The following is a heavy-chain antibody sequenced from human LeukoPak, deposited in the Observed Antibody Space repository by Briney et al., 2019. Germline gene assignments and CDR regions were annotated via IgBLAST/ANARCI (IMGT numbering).Heavy chain of an antibody. Sequence: GESLKISCKGSGYSFTSYWIGWVRQMPGKGLEWMGIIYPGDSDTRYSPSFQGQVTISADKSISTAYLQWSSLKASDTAIYYCASRHGLSSGDYDYYYYYMGVWGTGTAVTVSS. D-gene: IGHD3-16*01. CDR3: ASRHGLSSGDYDYYYYYMGV. J-gene: IGHJ6*03. V-gene: IGHV5-51*01. CDR1: GYSFTSYW. CDR2: IYPGDSDT.